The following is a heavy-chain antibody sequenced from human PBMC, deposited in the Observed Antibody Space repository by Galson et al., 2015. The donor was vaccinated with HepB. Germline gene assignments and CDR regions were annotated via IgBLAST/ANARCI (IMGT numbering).Heavy chain of an antibody. CDR3: ARGGTWIQLWLRGEGAKHH. D-gene: IGHD5-18*01. J-gene: IGHJ4*02. CDR2: INAGNGNT. Sequence: SVKVSCKASGYTFTSYAMHWVRQAPGQRLEWMGWINAGNGNTKYSQKFQGRVTITRDTSASTAYMELSSLRSEDTAVYYCARGGTWIQLWLRGEGAKHHWGQGTLVTVSS. CDR1: GYTFTSYA. V-gene: IGHV1-3*01.